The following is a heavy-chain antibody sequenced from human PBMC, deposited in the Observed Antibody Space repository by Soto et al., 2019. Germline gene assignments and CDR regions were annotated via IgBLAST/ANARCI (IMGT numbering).Heavy chain of an antibody. Sequence: EVQLVESGGGLVKPGGSLRLSCAGSGFTFSNAWMSWVRRAPGKGLEWVGRIKSDAYGGAIDYAAPVKGRFTISRDDSINTRLLQMNHLRSEDKTVDVCTTTKGRPEPATNDLWGQGTRVIVSS. CDR2: IKSDAYGGAI. CDR3: TTTKGRPEPATNDL. J-gene: IGHJ4*02. CDR1: GFTFSNAW. D-gene: IGHD2-8*01. V-gene: IGHV3-15*01.